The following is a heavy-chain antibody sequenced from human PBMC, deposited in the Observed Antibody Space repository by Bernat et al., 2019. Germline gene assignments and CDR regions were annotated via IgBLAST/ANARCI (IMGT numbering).Heavy chain of an antibody. CDR3: ARGLVGATTFDY. Sequence: HLFESGGGLVKPGGSLRLSCAASGFTFSDYYMSWIRQAPGKGLEWVSYISSSSSYTNYADSVKGRFTISRDNAKNSLYLQMNSLRAEDTAVYYCARGLVGATTFDYWGQGTLVTVSS. CDR2: ISSSSSYT. CDR1: GFTFSDYY. D-gene: IGHD1-26*01. J-gene: IGHJ4*02. V-gene: IGHV3-11*06.